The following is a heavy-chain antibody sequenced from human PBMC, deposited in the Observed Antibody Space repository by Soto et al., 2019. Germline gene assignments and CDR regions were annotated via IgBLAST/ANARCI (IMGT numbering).Heavy chain of an antibody. CDR2: IYYSGST. Sequence: SETLSLTCTVSGGSISSSSYYWGWIRQPPGKGLEWIGSIYYSGSTYYNPSLKSRVTISVDTSKNQFSLKLSSVTAADTAVYYWGRLGAKFFGGGSCYQIAFDFWAKGKRVPVPS. CDR1: GGSISSSSYY. CDR3: GRLGAKFFGGGSCYQIAFDF. D-gene: IGHD2-15*01. J-gene: IGHJ3*01. V-gene: IGHV4-39*01.